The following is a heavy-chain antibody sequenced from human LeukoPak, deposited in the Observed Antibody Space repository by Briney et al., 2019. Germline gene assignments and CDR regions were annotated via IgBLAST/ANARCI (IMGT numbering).Heavy chain of an antibody. D-gene: IGHD2-2*01. Sequence: GRSLRLSCAASGFTFSSYSMNWVRQAPGKGLEWVSSISSSSSYIYYADSVKGRFTISRDNAKNSLYLQMNSLRAEDTAVYYCASPRTSTDAFDIWGQGTMVTVSS. CDR3: ASPRTSTDAFDI. J-gene: IGHJ3*02. V-gene: IGHV3-21*01. CDR2: ISSSSSYI. CDR1: GFTFSSYS.